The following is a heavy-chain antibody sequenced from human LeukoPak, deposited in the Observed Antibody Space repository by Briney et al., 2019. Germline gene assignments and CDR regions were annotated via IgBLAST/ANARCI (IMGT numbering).Heavy chain of an antibody. CDR3: AKVSDRDSSGYYWGFEY. J-gene: IGHJ4*02. Sequence: SETLSLTCTVSGGSISGYYWSWIRQPPGKGLAWIGYIYYSGSTNYNPSLKSRVTISVDTSRNQFSLKLTSVTAADTAVYYCAKVSDRDSSGYYWGFEYWGQGTLVTVSS. D-gene: IGHD3-22*01. V-gene: IGHV4-59*08. CDR1: GGSISGYY. CDR2: IYYSGST.